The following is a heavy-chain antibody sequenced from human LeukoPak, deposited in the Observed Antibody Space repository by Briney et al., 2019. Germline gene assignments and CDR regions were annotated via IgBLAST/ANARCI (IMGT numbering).Heavy chain of an antibody. CDR2: IYPGDSDT. CDR3: ARIDSSGYYKHERFDY. J-gene: IGHJ4*02. V-gene: IGHV5-51*01. CDR1: GYSFTSYW. D-gene: IGHD3-22*01. Sequence: GESLKISCKGSGYSFTSYWIGWVRQMPGKGLKWMGIIYPGDSDTRYSPSFQGQVTISADKSISTAYLQWSSLKASDTAMYYCARIDSSGYYKHERFDYWGQGTLVTVSS.